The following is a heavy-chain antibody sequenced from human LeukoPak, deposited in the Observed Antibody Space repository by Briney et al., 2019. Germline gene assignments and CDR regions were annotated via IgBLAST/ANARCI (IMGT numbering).Heavy chain of an antibody. Sequence: GESLKISCKGSGYSFTSYWIGWVRQMPGKGLEWMGIIYPGDSDTRYSPSFQGQVTISADKSISTAYLQWSSLKASDTAMYYCARHLYSSSWYGLPPRDYYYMDVWGKGTTVTISS. CDR2: IYPGDSDT. V-gene: IGHV5-51*01. J-gene: IGHJ6*03. CDR3: ARHLYSSSWYGLPPRDYYYMDV. CDR1: GYSFTSYW. D-gene: IGHD6-13*01.